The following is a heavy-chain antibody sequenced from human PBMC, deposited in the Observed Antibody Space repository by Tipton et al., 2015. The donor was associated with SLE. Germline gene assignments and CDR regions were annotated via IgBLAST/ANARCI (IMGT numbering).Heavy chain of an antibody. V-gene: IGHV4-4*07. CDR2: VHSSGRT. CDR3: ARVGYSNYMDV. J-gene: IGHJ6*03. D-gene: IGHD4-11*01. Sequence: TLSLTCTVSGGSISSYYWNWIRQPAGGGLEWLGRVHSSGRTNYNPSLKSRVTISVDTSKNQFSLKLSSVTAADTAVYYCARVGYSNYMDVWGKGTTVTVSS. CDR1: GGSISSYY.